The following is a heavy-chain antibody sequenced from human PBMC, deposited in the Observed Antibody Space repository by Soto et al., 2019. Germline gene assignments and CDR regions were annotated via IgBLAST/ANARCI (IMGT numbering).Heavy chain of an antibody. V-gene: IGHV4-34*01. CDR2: INHSGST. CDR1: GGSFSGYY. D-gene: IGHD3-10*01. Sequence: QVQLQQWGTGLLKPSETLSLTCAVYGGSFSGYYWSWIRQPPGKGLEWIGEINHSGSTNYNPSLKSRVTISVDTSKNQFSLKLSSVTAADTAVYYCARGRITILWGQGTLVTVSS. CDR3: ARGRITIL. J-gene: IGHJ4*02.